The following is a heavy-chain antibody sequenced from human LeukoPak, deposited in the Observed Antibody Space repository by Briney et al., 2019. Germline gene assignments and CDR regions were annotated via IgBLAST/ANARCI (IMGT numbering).Heavy chain of an antibody. Sequence: GGSLRLSCAASGFTFSSYAMSWVRQAPGKGLEWVSAISGSDGSTYYADSVKGRFTTSRDNSKNTLYLQMNSLRAEDTAVYYCAKDPLPYSSSWYKWFDPWGQGTLVTVSS. CDR1: GFTFSSYA. J-gene: IGHJ5*02. V-gene: IGHV3-23*01. CDR2: ISGSDGST. CDR3: AKDPLPYSSSWYKWFDP. D-gene: IGHD6-13*01.